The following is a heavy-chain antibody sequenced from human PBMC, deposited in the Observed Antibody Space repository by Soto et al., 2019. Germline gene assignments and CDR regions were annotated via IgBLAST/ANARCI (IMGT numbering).Heavy chain of an antibody. Sequence: GGSLRLSCAASGFTVSSNYMSWVRQAPGKGLEWVSVIYSGGSTYYADSVKGRFTISRDNSKNPLYLQMNSLRAEDTAVYYCARVPQEDNWNYFDYWGQGTLVTVSS. J-gene: IGHJ4*02. CDR3: ARVPQEDNWNYFDY. CDR1: GFTVSSNY. CDR2: IYSGGST. V-gene: IGHV3-53*01. D-gene: IGHD1-20*01.